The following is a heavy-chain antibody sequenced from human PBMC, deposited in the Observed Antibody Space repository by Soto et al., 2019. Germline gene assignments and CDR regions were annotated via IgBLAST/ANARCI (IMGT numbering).Heavy chain of an antibody. CDR2: IIPILGIA. CDR3: ARDRSSTVAGTDV. CDR1: GGTFSSYT. V-gene: IGHV1-69*04. D-gene: IGHD6-19*01. Sequence: GASVKVSCKASGGTFSSYTISWVRQAPGQGLEWMGRIIPILGIANYAQKFQGRVTITADKSTSTAYMELSSLRSEDTAMYYCARDRSSTVAGTDVCGKGTTVTVSS. J-gene: IGHJ6*04.